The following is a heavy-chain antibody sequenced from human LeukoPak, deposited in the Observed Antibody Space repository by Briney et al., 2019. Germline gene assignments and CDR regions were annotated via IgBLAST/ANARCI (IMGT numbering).Heavy chain of an antibody. D-gene: IGHD6-19*01. CDR2: IYHSGNT. Sequence: SETLSLTCTVSGYSISSGYSWGWIRQPPGKGLEWIGSIYHSGNTYYNPSLKRRVTISVDTSKNRFSLKLSSVTAADTAVYYCARSKPGIAVAGTFDYWGQGILVTVSS. V-gene: IGHV4-38-2*02. J-gene: IGHJ4*02. CDR3: ARSKPGIAVAGTFDY. CDR1: GYSISSGYS.